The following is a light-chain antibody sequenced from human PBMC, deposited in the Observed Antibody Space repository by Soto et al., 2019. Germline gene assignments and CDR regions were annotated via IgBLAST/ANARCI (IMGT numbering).Light chain of an antibody. CDR3: QTWGTGIAV. Sequence: QAVVTQSPSASASLGASVKLTWTLSSGHSSYAIAWHQQQPEKGPRYLMKLNSDGSHSKGDGIPDRFSGSSSGAERYLTISSLQSEDEADYYCQTWGTGIAVFGGGTQLTVL. CDR2: LNSDGSH. J-gene: IGLJ7*01. V-gene: IGLV4-69*01. CDR1: SGHSSYA.